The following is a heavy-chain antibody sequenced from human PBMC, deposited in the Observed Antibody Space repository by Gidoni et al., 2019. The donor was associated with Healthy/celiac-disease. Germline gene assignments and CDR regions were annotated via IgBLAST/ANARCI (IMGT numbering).Heavy chain of an antibody. Sequence: QVQLVASGGGVAQPGRSLRLSCAASGFPFRGYGMHWVRQAPGKGLEWVAVIWYDGSNKYYADSVKGRFTISRDNSKNTLYLQMNSLRAEDTAVYYCARETVHTTGTPNFDYWGQGTLVTVSS. CDR3: ARETVHTTGTPNFDY. CDR1: GFPFRGYG. CDR2: IWYDGSNK. D-gene: IGHD1-1*01. V-gene: IGHV3-33*08. J-gene: IGHJ4*02.